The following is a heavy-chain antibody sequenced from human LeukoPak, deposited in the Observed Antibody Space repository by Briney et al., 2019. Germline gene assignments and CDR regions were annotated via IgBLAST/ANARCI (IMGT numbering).Heavy chain of an antibody. V-gene: IGHV4-59*02. Sequence: SETLSLTCSVSGDSVTNYYWSWIRQPPGKGLEYIGYIFYRGNSNYSPSLKSRLTMSVDTSRKQLPLKLSSVTAADTAVYYCAREIGRGVISPYFDHWGQGALVTVSS. D-gene: IGHD2-21*01. CDR2: IFYRGNS. CDR3: AREIGRGVISPYFDH. CDR1: GDSVTNYY. J-gene: IGHJ4*02.